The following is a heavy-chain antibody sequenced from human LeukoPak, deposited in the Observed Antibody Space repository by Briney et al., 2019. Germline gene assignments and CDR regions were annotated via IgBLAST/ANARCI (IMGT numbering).Heavy chain of an antibody. CDR1: GFIFHRYA. J-gene: IGHJ4*02. CDR2: ISYDGSNK. CDR3: ARGEYSGSYGGHFDY. V-gene: IGHV3-30-3*01. Sequence: GGSLRLSCAASGFIFHRYAFHWVRQAPGKGLEWVAFISYDGSNKYYADSVKGRFTISRDNSKNTLYVQMNSLRAEDTAVYYCARGEYSGSYGGHFDYWGQGTLVTVSS. D-gene: IGHD1-26*01.